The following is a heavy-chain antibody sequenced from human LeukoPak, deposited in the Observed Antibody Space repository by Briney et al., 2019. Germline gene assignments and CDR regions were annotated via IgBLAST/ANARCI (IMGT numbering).Heavy chain of an antibody. D-gene: IGHD3-10*01. CDR3: ARIAIWFGEPGVVDV. CDR1: GFSLSTSGMC. Sequence: SGPALVKPTQTLTLTFTFSGFSLSTSGMCVSWIRQPPGKALEWLARIDWDVDKYYSTSLKTRLTISKDTSKNQVVLTMTNMDPVDTATYYCARIAIWFGEPGVVDVWGQGTTVTVSS. V-gene: IGHV2-70*11. J-gene: IGHJ6*02. CDR2: IDWDVDK.